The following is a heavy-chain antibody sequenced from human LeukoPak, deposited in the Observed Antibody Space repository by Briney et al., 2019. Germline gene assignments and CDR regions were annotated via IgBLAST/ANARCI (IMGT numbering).Heavy chain of an antibody. CDR1: GYSFTSYW. J-gene: IGHJ4*02. CDR2: IYPGDSDT. D-gene: IGHD6-19*01. V-gene: IGHV5-51*01. Sequence: GESLKIPCKGSGYSFTSYWIGWVRQMPGRGLEWMGIIYPGDSDTRYSPSFQGQVTISADKSISTAYLQWSSLKASDTAMYYCARLIAVADYYFDYWGQGTLVTVSS. CDR3: ARLIAVADYYFDY.